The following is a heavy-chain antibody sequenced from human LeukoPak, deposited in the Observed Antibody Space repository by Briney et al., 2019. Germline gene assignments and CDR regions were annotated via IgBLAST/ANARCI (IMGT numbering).Heavy chain of an antibody. CDR2: IYYSGST. J-gene: IGHJ4*02. V-gene: IGHV4-59*01. CDR3: ARTLRDTATIDY. Sequence: SETLSLTCTVSGGSISSYYWSWVRQPPGKGLEWIGYIYYSGSTNYNPSLKSRVTISVDTSKNQFSLKLSSVTAADTAVYYCARTLRDTATIDYWGQGTLLTVSS. CDR1: GGSISSYY. D-gene: IGHD5-18*01.